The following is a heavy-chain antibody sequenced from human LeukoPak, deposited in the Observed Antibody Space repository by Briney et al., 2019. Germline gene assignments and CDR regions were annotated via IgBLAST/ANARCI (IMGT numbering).Heavy chain of an antibody. J-gene: IGHJ6*02. CDR2: FDPEDGET. CDR1: GYTLTELS. V-gene: IGHV1-24*01. D-gene: IGHD4-17*01. CDR3: ARDQHLRYGDPEEYYGMDV. Sequence: ASVKVSCKVSGYTLTELSMHWVRQAPGKGLEWMGGFDPEDGETIYAQKFQGRVTMTEDTSTDTAYMELSSLRSEDTAVYYCARDQHLRYGDPEEYYGMDVWGQGTTVTVSS.